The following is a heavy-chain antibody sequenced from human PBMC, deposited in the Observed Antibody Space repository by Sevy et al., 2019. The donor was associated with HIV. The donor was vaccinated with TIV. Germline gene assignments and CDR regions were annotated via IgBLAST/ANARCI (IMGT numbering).Heavy chain of an antibody. Sequence: ASVKVSCKASAYPFTNYGITWARQAPGQGLEWMGWISTYNGNTNYAQKLQGRVTMTADTSTSTAYMELRILRSDDTAVYYCARADKVVARRGPWFDPWGQGTLVTVSS. CDR1: AYPFTNYG. D-gene: IGHD2-15*01. CDR2: ISTYNGNT. CDR3: ARADKVVARRGPWFDP. J-gene: IGHJ5*02. V-gene: IGHV1-18*01.